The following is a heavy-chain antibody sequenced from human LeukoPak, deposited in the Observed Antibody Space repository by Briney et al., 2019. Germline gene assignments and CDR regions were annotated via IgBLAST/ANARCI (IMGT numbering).Heavy chain of an antibody. CDR3: ARVPLPGGSGSYPDY. CDR2: INHSGST. V-gene: IGHV4-34*01. J-gene: IGHJ4*02. CDR1: CGSFSGYY. D-gene: IGHD3-10*01. Sequence: SETLSLTCAVYCGSFSGYYWSWIRQPPGEGLEWIGEINHSGSTNYNPSLKSRVTISVDTSKNQFSLKLSSVTAADTAVYYCARVPLPGGSGSYPDYWGQGTLVTVSS.